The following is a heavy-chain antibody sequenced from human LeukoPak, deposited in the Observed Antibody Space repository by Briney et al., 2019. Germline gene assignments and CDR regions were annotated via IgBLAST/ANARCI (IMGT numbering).Heavy chain of an antibody. CDR3: ARDRRYCSSTSCYGLSWFDP. J-gene: IGHJ5*02. Sequence: ASVNVSCKASGGTLSSYAISWVRQAPGQGLEGMGWISAYNGNTNYAQKLQGRVTMTTDTSTSKSYMEPRSLRSDDTAVYYCARDRRYCSSTSCYGLSWFDPWGQGTLVTVSS. V-gene: IGHV1-18*01. CDR2: ISAYNGNT. CDR1: GGTLSSYA. D-gene: IGHD2-2*01.